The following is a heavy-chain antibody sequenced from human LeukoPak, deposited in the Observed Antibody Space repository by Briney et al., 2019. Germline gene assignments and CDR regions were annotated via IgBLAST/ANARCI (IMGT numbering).Heavy chain of an antibody. J-gene: IGHJ4*02. V-gene: IGHV3-53*01. Sequence: GGSLRLSCAASGFSINNYYMSWVRQAPGKGLEWVAVNNAGGTTYYADSVKGRFTISRDNSQNTLYLQMISLRAEDTAVYYCAKDYKVRSGEPPIDYWGQGTLVTVSS. D-gene: IGHD7-27*01. CDR3: AKDYKVRSGEPPIDY. CDR1: GFSINNYY. CDR2: NNAGGTT.